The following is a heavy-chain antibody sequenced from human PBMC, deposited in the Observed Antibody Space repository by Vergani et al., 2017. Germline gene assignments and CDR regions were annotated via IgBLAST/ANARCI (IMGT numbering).Heavy chain of an antibody. D-gene: IGHD3-10*01. CDR2: MYHSGST. CDR3: GRVADFYGLGSRLLDL. J-gene: IGHJ5*02. CDR1: GYSISSVYY. Sequence: QVQLQESGPGLVKPSETLSLTCAVSGYSISSVYYWSWIRQPPGKELEWIGYMYHSGSTNYNPSLETRVTISGDTSKNQFSLKLNSVTAADTAVYYCGRVADFYGLGSRLLDLWGQGILVTVSS. V-gene: IGHV4-38-2*01.